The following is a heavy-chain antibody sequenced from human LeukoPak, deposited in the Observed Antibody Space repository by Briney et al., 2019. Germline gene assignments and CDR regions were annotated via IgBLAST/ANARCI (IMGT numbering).Heavy chain of an antibody. J-gene: IGHJ3*02. CDR1: GGSISSSYYY. CDR2: IYDSGST. D-gene: IGHD2-15*01. CDR3: ARDCSGGSCYGAFDI. Sequence: SETLSLTCTVSGGSISSSYYYWGWIRQPPGKGLEWIGYIYDSGSTYYNPSLKSRITISVDTSENRFSLKLSSVTATDTAVYYCARDCSGGSCYGAFDIWGQGTMVTVSS. V-gene: IGHV4-30-4*08.